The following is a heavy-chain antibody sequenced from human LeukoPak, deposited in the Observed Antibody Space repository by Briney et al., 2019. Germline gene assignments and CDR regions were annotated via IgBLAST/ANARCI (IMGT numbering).Heavy chain of an antibody. D-gene: IGHD3-10*01. J-gene: IGHJ3*02. CDR1: GFTFSSYA. V-gene: IGHV3-23*01. Sequence: GGPLRLSCAASGFTFSSYAMSWVRQAPGKGLEWVSGISGSGGSRYYADSVKGRFTISRDNSPNTSYLQLDTLTPEDTAIYYCAGVLRGAFDIWGQGTLVTVSS. CDR3: AGVLRGAFDI. CDR2: ISGSGGSR.